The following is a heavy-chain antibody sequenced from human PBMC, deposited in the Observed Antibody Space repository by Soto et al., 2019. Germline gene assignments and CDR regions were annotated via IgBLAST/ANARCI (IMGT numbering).Heavy chain of an antibody. CDR3: AKDPRYIYGYSVDY. Sequence: GSLRLSCAASGFTFSTYGMHWVRQAPGKGLEWVAVISYDGSNKYYADSVKGRFTISRDNSKNTLYLQMNSLRAEDTAVYYCAKDPRYIYGYSVDYWGQGTLVTVSS. CDR1: GFTFSTYG. D-gene: IGHD5-18*01. J-gene: IGHJ4*02. CDR2: ISYDGSNK. V-gene: IGHV3-30*18.